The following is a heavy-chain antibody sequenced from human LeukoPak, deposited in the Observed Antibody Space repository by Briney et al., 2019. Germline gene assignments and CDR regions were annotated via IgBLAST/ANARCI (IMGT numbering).Heavy chain of an antibody. Sequence: PGGSLRLSCAASGFTFSSYAMSWVRQAPGKGLEWVSAISGSGGSTYYADSVKGRFTISRDNSKNTLYLQMNSLSADDTAVFYCARHDRGSGSPYYFDYWGQGTLVTVSP. D-gene: IGHD3-10*01. CDR2: ISGSGGST. CDR3: ARHDRGSGSPYYFDY. CDR1: GFTFSSYA. J-gene: IGHJ4*02. V-gene: IGHV3-23*01.